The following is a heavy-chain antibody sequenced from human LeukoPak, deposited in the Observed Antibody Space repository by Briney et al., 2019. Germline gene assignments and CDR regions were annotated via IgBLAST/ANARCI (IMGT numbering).Heavy chain of an antibody. Sequence: GESLKISCKGSGNNFTNYWIAWVRQMPGKGLEWMGIIYPADSDIRYSPSFQGRVTISADKSMNTAYLQWSSLKALDTAMYYCARAAYGDYVDWLDPWGQGTLVTVSS. CDR1: GNNFTNYW. CDR3: ARAAYGDYVDWLDP. CDR2: IYPADSDI. J-gene: IGHJ5*02. V-gene: IGHV5-51*01. D-gene: IGHD4-17*01.